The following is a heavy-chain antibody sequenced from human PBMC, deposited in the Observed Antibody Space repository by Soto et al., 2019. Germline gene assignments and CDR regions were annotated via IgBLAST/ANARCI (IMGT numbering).Heavy chain of an antibody. J-gene: IGHJ1*01. D-gene: IGHD3-16*02. CDR1: SSYISGSDYY. Sequence: PSETLSLTCSVASSYISGSDYYWGWIRQSPGKGLEWIGSIYHTGETYYKSSLKSRISISVDTSKNQFYLQLRSLTAADTAVYYCASKGYRIWGQGTQVTVSS. CDR2: IYHTGET. V-gene: IGHV4-39*01. CDR3: ASKGYRI.